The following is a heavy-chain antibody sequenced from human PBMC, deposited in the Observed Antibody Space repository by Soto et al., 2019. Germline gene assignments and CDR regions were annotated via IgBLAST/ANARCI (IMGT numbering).Heavy chain of an antibody. CDR2: IYPGDSDT. V-gene: IGHV5-51*01. Sequence: GESLKLSCKRSGYSFTSYLIGWVRQMPGKGLEWMGIIYPGDSDTRYSPSFQGQVTISADKSISTAYLQWSSLKASDTAMYCCARRLPGSADAFDIWGQGTMVTVSS. D-gene: IGHD1-1*01. CDR3: ARRLPGSADAFDI. CDR1: GYSFTSYL. J-gene: IGHJ3*02.